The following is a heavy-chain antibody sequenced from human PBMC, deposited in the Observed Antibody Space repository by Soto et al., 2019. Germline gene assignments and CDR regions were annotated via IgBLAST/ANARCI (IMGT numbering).Heavy chain of an antibody. V-gene: IGHV4-30-2*06. Sequence: TLSLTCTVSGASISYGGFSWSWIRQSPGKGLEWIGYISHLENTYLHPSFKSRLTMSIDRTRNQFSLKLSSVTAADMAVYYCARGGGYDSFDYWGQGVLVTVSS. CDR1: GASISYGGFS. D-gene: IGHD5-12*01. CDR3: ARGGGYDSFDY. CDR2: ISHLENT. J-gene: IGHJ4*02.